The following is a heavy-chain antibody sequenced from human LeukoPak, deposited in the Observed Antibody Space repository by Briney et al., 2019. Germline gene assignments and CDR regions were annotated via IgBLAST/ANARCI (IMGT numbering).Heavy chain of an antibody. CDR1: GFTFSSYE. J-gene: IGHJ4*02. CDR2: IYSGGST. Sequence: PGGSLRLSCAASGFTFSSYEMNWVRQAPGKGLEWVSVIYSGGSTYYADSVKGRFTISRDNSKNTLYLQMNSLRAEDTAVYYCARDGSGSYYSHFDYWGQGTLVTVSS. V-gene: IGHV3-53*01. D-gene: IGHD3-10*01. CDR3: ARDGSGSYYSHFDY.